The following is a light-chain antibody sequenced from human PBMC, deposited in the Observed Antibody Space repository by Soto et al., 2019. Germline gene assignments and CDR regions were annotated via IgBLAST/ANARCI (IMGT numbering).Light chain of an antibody. CDR2: AAS. CDR3: QQSYTTPT. V-gene: IGKV1-39*01. CDR1: QSISVW. J-gene: IGKJ1*01. Sequence: DIRMTQSPATLSAYVGDRVTITCRASQSISVWLAWYQQKAGKAPNLLIRAASSLQSGVPSRFRGSGSGTDFTLTISSLQPEDVATYYCQQSYTTPTFGQGTKVDIK.